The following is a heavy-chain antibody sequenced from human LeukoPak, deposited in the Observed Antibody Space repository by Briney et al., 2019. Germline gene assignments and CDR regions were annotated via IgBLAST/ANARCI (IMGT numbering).Heavy chain of an antibody. CDR2: ISERGGTT. J-gene: IGHJ4*02. V-gene: IGHV3-23*01. CDR3: AKRGVAIRGILVIGYHQEAYHYDY. CDR1: GISLSNYA. D-gene: IGHD3-10*01. Sequence: GGSLRLSCVVSGISLSNYAMSWVRQAPGKGLEWVSYISERGGTTTYADSVKGRFTISRDNSLNTMYLQMSSLRAEDTAVYFCAKRGVAIRGILVIGYHQEAYHYDYWGQGVLVTVSS.